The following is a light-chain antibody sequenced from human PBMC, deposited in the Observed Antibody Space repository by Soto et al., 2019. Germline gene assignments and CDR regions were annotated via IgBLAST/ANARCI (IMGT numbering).Light chain of an antibody. CDR1: QSFVSTY. V-gene: IGKV3-20*01. CDR3: QQYGSSPWT. Sequence: DIVLAQSPGTLTLSRGARDTLSSSARQSFVSTYLAWYQHRPGQAPRLLIYGASSRATGIPDRFSGSGSGTDFTLTISRLEPEDFAVYYCQQYGSSPWTFGQGTKVDIK. J-gene: IGKJ1*01. CDR2: GAS.